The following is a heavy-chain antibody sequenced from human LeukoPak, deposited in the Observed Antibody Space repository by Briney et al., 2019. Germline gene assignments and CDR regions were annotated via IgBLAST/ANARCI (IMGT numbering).Heavy chain of an antibody. J-gene: IGHJ4*02. CDR3: ARVPPGYSSGWPTGGDY. D-gene: IGHD6-19*01. CDR2: IKQDGSEK. CDR1: GFTFSSYW. V-gene: IGHV3-7*01. Sequence: GALRLSCAASGFTFSSYWMSWVRQAPGKGLEWVANIKQDGSEKYYVDSVKGRFTISRDNATNSLYLQMNSLRAEDTAVYYCARVPPGYSSGWPTGGDYWGQGTLVTVSS.